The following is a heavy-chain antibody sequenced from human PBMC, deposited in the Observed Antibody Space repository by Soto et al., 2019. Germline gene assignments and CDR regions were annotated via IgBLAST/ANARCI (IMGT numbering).Heavy chain of an antibody. D-gene: IGHD4-17*01. CDR2: ISYDGSDK. J-gene: IGHJ4*02. CDR1: GFTFNSYD. V-gene: IGHV3-30*18. Sequence: QVQLVESGGGVVQPGRSLRLSCAASGFTFNSYDMHWVRQAPGKGLEWVAVISYDGSDKYYADSVKGRFTISRDNSKSTLYLQMNTPKTADTAVYYCAKAFRRTTATRFIDKWGQGTLVTVSS. CDR3: AKAFRRTTATRFIDK.